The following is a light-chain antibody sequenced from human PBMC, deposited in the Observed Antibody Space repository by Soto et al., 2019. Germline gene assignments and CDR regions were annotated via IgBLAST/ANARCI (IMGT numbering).Light chain of an antibody. V-gene: IGKV3-15*01. CDR1: QDVMYD. J-gene: IGKJ1*01. CDR2: GAS. CDR3: QQYSTSRGT. Sequence: EIVLTQSPAALSVSPGGRATLSCRASQDVMYDLAWYQQKPGQAPRLLVYGASTRATDAPPRFRGSGSGREFSLTISSLQSEDFAVYYCQQYSTSRGTFGQGTKVEIK.